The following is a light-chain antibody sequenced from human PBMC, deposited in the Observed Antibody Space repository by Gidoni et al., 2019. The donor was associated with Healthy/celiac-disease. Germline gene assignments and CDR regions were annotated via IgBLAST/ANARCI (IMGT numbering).Light chain of an antibody. CDR2: AAS. V-gene: IGKV1-39*01. CDR1: QSISSY. Sequence: DIQMTQSPSSLSASVGDRVTITCRASQSISSYLNWYQQKPGKAPKLLIYAASSLQSGVPSRFRGSGAGTDFTLIISRLQPEDCATYYCQQSYSTPQTFGQGTKVEIK. J-gene: IGKJ1*01. CDR3: QQSYSTPQT.